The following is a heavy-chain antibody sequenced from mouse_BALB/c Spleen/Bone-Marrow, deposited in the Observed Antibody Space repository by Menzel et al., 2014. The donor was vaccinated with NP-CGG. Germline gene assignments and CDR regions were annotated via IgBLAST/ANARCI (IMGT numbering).Heavy chain of an antibody. CDR1: GYTFTSYW. J-gene: IGHJ3*01. Sequence: VQLQESGAELAKPGASVKMSCKASGYTFTSYWMHWVKQRPGQGLEWIGYINPSTGYTEYNQKFKDKATLTAVKSSTTAYMQLRSLTSEDSAVYYCARDDYDAIAYWGQGTPVTVSA. V-gene: IGHV1-7*01. D-gene: IGHD2-4*01. CDR2: INPSTGYT. CDR3: ARDDYDAIAY.